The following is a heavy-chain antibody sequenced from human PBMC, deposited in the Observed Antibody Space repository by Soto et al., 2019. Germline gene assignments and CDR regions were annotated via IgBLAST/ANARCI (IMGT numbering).Heavy chain of an antibody. V-gene: IGHV1-18*01. CDR2: ISAYNGNT. CDR1: GYTFTTYG. Sequence: QVQLVQSGGEVKKPGASVKVSCKASGYTFTTYGISWVRQAPGQGLEWMGWISAYNGNTSYAQKLQGRVTMTTDTSTSTACMELRSLRSDDTAVYYCARVFFRLFAFDIWGQGTMVTVSS. D-gene: IGHD3-22*01. CDR3: ARVFFRLFAFDI. J-gene: IGHJ3*02.